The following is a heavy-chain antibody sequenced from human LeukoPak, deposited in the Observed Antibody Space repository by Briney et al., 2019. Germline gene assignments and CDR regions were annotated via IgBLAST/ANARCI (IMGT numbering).Heavy chain of an antibody. CDR1: GGSFSGYY. Sequence: LSLTCALYGGSFSGYYWSWIRQAPGKGLEWVSYISSSGSTIYYADSVKGRFTISRDNAKNSLYLQMNSLRAEDTAVYYCAREPTMVRGAFDIWGQGTMVTVSS. J-gene: IGHJ3*02. CDR3: AREPTMVRGAFDI. V-gene: IGHV3-11*01. D-gene: IGHD3-10*01. CDR2: ISSSGSTI.